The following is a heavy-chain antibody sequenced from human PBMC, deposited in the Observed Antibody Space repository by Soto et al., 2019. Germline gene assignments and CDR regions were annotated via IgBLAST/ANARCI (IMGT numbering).Heavy chain of an antibody. D-gene: IGHD6-19*01. J-gene: IGHJ4*02. V-gene: IGHV2-70*01. CDR2: ICWDDDK. CDR1: GFSLGSSGMC. Sequence: SGPTLVNPTQTLTLTCTFSGFSLGSSGMCVTWIRQPPGKALEWLAFICWDDDKYYSTSLRTRLTISKDTSKNQVVLTMTNVDPVDTATYYCARTSGWYPEHYFDYWGPGTLVNVSS. CDR3: ARTSGWYPEHYFDY.